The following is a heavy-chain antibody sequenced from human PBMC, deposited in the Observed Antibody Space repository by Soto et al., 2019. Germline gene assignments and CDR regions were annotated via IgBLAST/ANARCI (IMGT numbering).Heavy chain of an antibody. CDR1: GGTFSSYT. V-gene: IGHV1-69*08. CDR2: IIPILGIA. D-gene: IGHD6-13*01. Sequence: QVQLVQSGAEVKKPGSSVKVSCKASGGTFSSYTISWVRQAPGQGLEWMGRIIPILGIANYAQKFQGRVTITADKSTSTAYRELSSLRSEDTAVYYCAGDRGGQQPGAGADYWGQGTLVTVSS. CDR3: AGDRGGQQPGAGADY. J-gene: IGHJ4*02.